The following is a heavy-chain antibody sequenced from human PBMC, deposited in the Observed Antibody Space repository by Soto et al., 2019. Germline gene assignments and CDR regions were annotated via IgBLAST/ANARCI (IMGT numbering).Heavy chain of an antibody. D-gene: IGHD3-3*01. CDR1: GFTFSSYA. CDR3: GNRDAPYYDLWSGYYWSFEY. CDR2: ISGRGGST. V-gene: IGHV3-23*01. Sequence: GGSLSLSCAASGFTFSSYAMSWVRQAPGKGLEWVSAISGRGGSTYYADSVKGRFTISRDNSKNTRYLQMNSLRAEDTAVYYCGNRDAPYYDLWSGYYWSFEYWGQGTMVTVSS. J-gene: IGHJ4*02.